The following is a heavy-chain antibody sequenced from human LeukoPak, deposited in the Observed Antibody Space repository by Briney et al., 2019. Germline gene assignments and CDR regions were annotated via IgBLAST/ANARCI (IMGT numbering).Heavy chain of an antibody. Sequence: GRSLRLSCAASGFTFSSYAMHWVRQAPGKGLEWVAVISYDGSNKYYADSVKGRFTISRDNSKNTLYLQMSSLRAEDTAVYYCARSWYFDYWGQGTLVTVSS. CDR1: GFTFSSYA. CDR2: ISYDGSNK. J-gene: IGHJ4*02. V-gene: IGHV3-30*04. D-gene: IGHD6-13*01. CDR3: ARSWYFDY.